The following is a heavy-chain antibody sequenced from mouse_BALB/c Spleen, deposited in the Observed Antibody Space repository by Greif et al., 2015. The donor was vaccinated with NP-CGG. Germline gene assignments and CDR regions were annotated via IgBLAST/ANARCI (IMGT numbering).Heavy chain of an antibody. D-gene: IGHD2-10*02. V-gene: IGHV3-2*02. CDR1: GYSITSDYA. CDR3: ARLYGNSIFAY. CDR2: ISYSGST. J-gene: IGHJ3*01. Sequence: ESGPGLVKPSQSLSLTCTVTGYSITSDYAWNWIRQFPGNKLEWMGYISYSGSTSYNPSLKSRISITRDTSKNQFFLQLNSVTTEDTATYYCARLYGNSIFAYWGQGTLVTVSA.